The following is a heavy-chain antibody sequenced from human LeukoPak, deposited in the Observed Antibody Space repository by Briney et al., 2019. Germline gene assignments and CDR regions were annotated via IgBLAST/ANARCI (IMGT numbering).Heavy chain of an antibody. Sequence: GASVKVSCKASGYTFTGYYMHWVRQAPGQGLEWMGWINPNSGGTNYAQKFQGRVTMTRDTSISTAYMELSRLRSDDTAVYYCARAFYRRSSYYFDYWGQGTLVTVSS. V-gene: IGHV1-2*02. D-gene: IGHD4-17*01. CDR1: GYTFTGYY. J-gene: IGHJ4*02. CDR3: ARAFYRRSSYYFDY. CDR2: INPNSGGT.